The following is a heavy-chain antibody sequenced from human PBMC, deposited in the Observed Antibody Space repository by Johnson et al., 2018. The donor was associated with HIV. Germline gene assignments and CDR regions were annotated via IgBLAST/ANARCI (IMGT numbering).Heavy chain of an antibody. Sequence: VQLVESGGGVVRPGGFLRLSCAASGFTFDDHGMSWVRQAPGKGLEWISGINWNGGNRGYADSVKGQFIISRDNGKNSLYLQMNSLRAEDTAVYYCARGDYYDSSGYFSDAFDIWGQGTMVTVSS. CDR1: GFTFDDHG. J-gene: IGHJ3*02. D-gene: IGHD3-22*01. V-gene: IGHV3-20*04. CDR2: INWNGGNR. CDR3: ARGDYYDSSGYFSDAFDI.